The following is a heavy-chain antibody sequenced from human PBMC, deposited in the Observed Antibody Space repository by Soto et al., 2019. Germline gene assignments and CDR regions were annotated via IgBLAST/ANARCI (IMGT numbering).Heavy chain of an antibody. CDR3: AREGASYDFWSGYYPYYYYGMDV. CDR1: GFTFSSYW. V-gene: IGHV3-7*03. D-gene: IGHD3-3*01. Sequence: EVQLVESGGGLVQPGGSLRLSCAASGFTFSSYWMSWVRQAPGKGLEWVSNIKQDGSEKYYVDSVKGRFTISRDNAKNSLYLQMNSLRAEDTAVYYCAREGASYDFWSGYYPYYYYGMDVWGQGTKVTVSS. CDR2: IKQDGSEK. J-gene: IGHJ6*02.